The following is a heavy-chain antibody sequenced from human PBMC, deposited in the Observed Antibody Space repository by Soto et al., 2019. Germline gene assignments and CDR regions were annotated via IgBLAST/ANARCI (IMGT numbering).Heavy chain of an antibody. D-gene: IGHD4-17*01. V-gene: IGHV4-30-4*01. J-gene: IGHJ4*02. Sequence: TLSLTCTVSGGSVSSGDYYWSWIRQPPGKGLEWIGYIYYSGSTYYNPSLKSRVTISVDTSKNQFSLKLSSVTAADTAVYYCARDYTGESFVFDYWGQGTLVTVSS. CDR2: IYYSGST. CDR1: GGSVSSGDYY. CDR3: ARDYTGESFVFDY.